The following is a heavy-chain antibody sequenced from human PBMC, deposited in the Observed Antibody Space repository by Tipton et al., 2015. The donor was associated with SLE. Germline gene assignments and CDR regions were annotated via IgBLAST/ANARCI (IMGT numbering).Heavy chain of an antibody. CDR2: IRYDGSNK. J-gene: IGHJ6*03. CDR3: AREAGYYYYMDV. V-gene: IGHV3-30*02. Sequence: SLRLSCAASGFTFRSSGMHWVRQAPGKGLEWVAFIRYDGSNKYYADSVKGRFTISRDNAKNSLYLQMNSLRAEDTAVYYCAREAGYYYYMDVWGKGTTVTVSS. CDR1: GFTFRSSG.